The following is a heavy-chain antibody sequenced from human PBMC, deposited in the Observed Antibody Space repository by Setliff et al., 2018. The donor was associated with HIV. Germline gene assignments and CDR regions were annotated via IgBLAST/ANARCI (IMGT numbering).Heavy chain of an antibody. CDR3: ARVPFGSGSYYFDF. CDR2: IYYSGET. J-gene: IGHJ4*02. D-gene: IGHD3-10*01. Sequence: PSETLSLTCTVSGASVNSDDYYWSWIRQTPGKGLEWIGYIYYSGETYYNATLQSRATILLYTSKNQFFLTLTSVTAADPAVYFCARVPFGSGSYYFDFWGQGTLVTVSS. CDR1: GASVNSDDYY. V-gene: IGHV4-30-4*01.